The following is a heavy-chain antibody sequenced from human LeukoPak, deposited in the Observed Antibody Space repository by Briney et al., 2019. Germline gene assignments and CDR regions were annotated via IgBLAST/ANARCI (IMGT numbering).Heavy chain of an antibody. V-gene: IGHV1-46*01. D-gene: IGHD3-10*01. Sequence: ASVKVSCKASGYIFTTYYMHWVRQAPGQGLEWMGIINPSGAATSYAQKFRDRITMTRDSSTRTVYMGLSSLTSEDTAVYYCARRAGDYFDYWGQGTLVTVSS. CDR1: GYIFTTYY. CDR2: INPSGAAT. CDR3: ARRAGDYFDY. J-gene: IGHJ4*02.